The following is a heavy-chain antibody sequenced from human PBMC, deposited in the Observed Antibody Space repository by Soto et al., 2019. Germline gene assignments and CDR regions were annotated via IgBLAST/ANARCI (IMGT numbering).Heavy chain of an antibody. CDR2: IIPIFGTA. Sequence: SVKVSCKASGGTFSSYAISWVLQAPGQGLEWMGGIIPIFGTANYAQKFQGRVTITADESTSTAYMEPSSLRSEDTAVYYCASTIFGIYYYGMDVWGQGTTVTVSS. V-gene: IGHV1-69*13. CDR3: ASTIFGIYYYGMDV. J-gene: IGHJ6*02. CDR1: GGTFSSYA. D-gene: IGHD3-3*01.